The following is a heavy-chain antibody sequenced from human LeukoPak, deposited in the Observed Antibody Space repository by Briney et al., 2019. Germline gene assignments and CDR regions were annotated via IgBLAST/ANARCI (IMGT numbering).Heavy chain of an antibody. Sequence: SHTLSLICAISGDRVPSNSAAWNWIPQSPPRGLEWLVRTYYGSKWYHDYAVSVKSRITINPDTSTNQFSLQLNSVTPEDTAVYYCATQLIIESGGLDVWGQGTMVTVSS. D-gene: IGHD3-9*01. J-gene: IGHJ6*02. V-gene: IGHV6-1*01. CDR2: TYYGSKWYH. CDR1: GDRVPSNSAA. CDR3: ATQLIIESGGLDV.